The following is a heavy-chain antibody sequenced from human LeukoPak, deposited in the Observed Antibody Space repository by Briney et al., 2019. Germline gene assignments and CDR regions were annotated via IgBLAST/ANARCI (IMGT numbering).Heavy chain of an antibody. CDR3: ARGPPVEMAKDAFDI. V-gene: IGHV4-61*02. J-gene: IGHJ3*02. CDR1: GGSISSGSCY. Sequence: SQTLSLTCTVSGGSISSGSCYWSWIRQPAGKGLEWIGRIYTSGSTNYNPSLKSRVTMSVDTSKNQFSLKLSSVTAADTAVYYCARGPPVEMAKDAFDIWGQGTMVTVSS. CDR2: IYTSGST. D-gene: IGHD5-24*01.